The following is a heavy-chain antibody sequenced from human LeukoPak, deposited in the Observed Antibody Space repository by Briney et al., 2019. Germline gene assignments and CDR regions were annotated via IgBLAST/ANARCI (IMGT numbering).Heavy chain of an antibody. CDR1: GYTFTGYY. CDR3: ARDLVAGLDAFDI. J-gene: IGHJ3*02. Sequence: ASVKVSCKASGYTFTGYYMQWVRQAHGQGLEWMGWINPNSGGTNYAQKFQGRVTMTRDTSISTAYMELSRLRSDDTAVYYCARDLVAGLDAFDIWGQGTMVTVSS. V-gene: IGHV1-2*02. CDR2: INPNSGGT. D-gene: IGHD6-19*01.